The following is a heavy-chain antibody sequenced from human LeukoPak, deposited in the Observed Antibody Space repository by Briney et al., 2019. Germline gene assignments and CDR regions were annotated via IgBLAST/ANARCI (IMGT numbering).Heavy chain of an antibody. D-gene: IGHD3-16*02. Sequence: ASVKVSCKASGGSFSSYAISWVRQAPGQGLEWMGGIIPIFGTANYAQKFQGRVTITADKSTSTAYMELSSLRSEDTAVYYCARDRDRSFGGVIVITFDYWGQGTLVTVSS. V-gene: IGHV1-69*06. J-gene: IGHJ4*02. CDR3: ARDRDRSFGGVIVITFDY. CDR2: IIPIFGTA. CDR1: GGSFSSYA.